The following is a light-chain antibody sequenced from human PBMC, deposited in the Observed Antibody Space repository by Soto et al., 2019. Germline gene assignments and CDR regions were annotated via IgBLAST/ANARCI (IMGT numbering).Light chain of an antibody. CDR2: GVS. J-gene: IGKJ2*01. CDR3: QSYNDWPFA. CDR1: ESLFGF. Sequence: EIVMTQSPATLSVSPGERVTLSCRASESLFGFLAWYQHKPGQAPRLLIYGVSTKATGVPARFSGSGSATDFTLTITSLQSDDSAVYYCQSYNDWPFAFGQGTKL. V-gene: IGKV3-15*01.